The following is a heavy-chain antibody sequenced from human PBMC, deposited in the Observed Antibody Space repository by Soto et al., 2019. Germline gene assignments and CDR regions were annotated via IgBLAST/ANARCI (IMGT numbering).Heavy chain of an antibody. CDR3: PRNMDYYYGPGSGNGHGV. CDR2: INPKFGDT. V-gene: IGHV1-2*02. Sequence: QVQLVQSGAEVKEPGDSVRVSCEASGYTFTAYYIHWVRQAPGQGLEWMGWINPKFGDTTYAQDFQGRLTLTRDMSISTVYMDLSRLTSDDMAIYYCPRNMDYYYGPGSGNGHGVWGQGTTVNVFS. CDR1: GYTFTAYY. D-gene: IGHD3-10*01. J-gene: IGHJ6*02.